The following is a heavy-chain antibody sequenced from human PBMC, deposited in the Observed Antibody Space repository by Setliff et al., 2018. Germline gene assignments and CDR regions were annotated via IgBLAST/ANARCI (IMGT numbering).Heavy chain of an antibody. CDR2: ISAYSDDT. CDR1: GHTFITFG. D-gene: IGHD3-22*01. Sequence: GASVKVSCKASGHTFITFGISWVRQAPGRGLEWMGWISAYSDDTKYAEKFQGRVTMTMDTSTGTAYMELRSLRSDDTAVYICAYDSSGYYPGYWGQGTLVTVSS. V-gene: IGHV1-18*01. J-gene: IGHJ4*02. CDR3: AYDSSGYYPGY.